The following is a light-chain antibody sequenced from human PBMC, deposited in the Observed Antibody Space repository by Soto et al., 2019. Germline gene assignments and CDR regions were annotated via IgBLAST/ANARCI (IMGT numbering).Light chain of an antibody. CDR2: AAS. CDR1: YDLNNY. Sequence: DIQMTQSPSSVSASVGDRVTITCWASYDLNNYLAWYQQKPGQAPKLLIFAASILQDGVPSRFSGSGSGTYFTLTISSLEPEDFATYHCQQAISFPVTFGQGTRLEIK. V-gene: IGKV1-12*01. J-gene: IGKJ5*01. CDR3: QQAISFPVT.